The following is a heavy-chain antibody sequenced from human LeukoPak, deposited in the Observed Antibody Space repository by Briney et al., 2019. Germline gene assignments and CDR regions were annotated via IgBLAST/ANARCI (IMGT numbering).Heavy chain of an antibody. D-gene: IGHD6-13*01. CDR1: GGSISSSSYY. Sequence: PSETLSLTCTVSGGSISSSSYYWGWIRQPPGKGLEWIGSIYYSGSTYYNPSLKSRVTISVDTSKNQFSLKLSSVTAADTAVYYCARVYSSSWSLDIWGQGTMVTVSS. CDR2: IYYSGST. J-gene: IGHJ3*02. V-gene: IGHV4-39*07. CDR3: ARVYSSSWSLDI.